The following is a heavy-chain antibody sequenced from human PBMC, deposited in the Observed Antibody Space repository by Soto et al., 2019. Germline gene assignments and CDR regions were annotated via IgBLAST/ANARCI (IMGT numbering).Heavy chain of an antibody. V-gene: IGHV3-30*18. CDR3: AKDLKSTGGLFDY. CDR1: GFTFSSYG. CDR2: ISYDGSNK. D-gene: IGHD2-15*01. J-gene: IGHJ4*02. Sequence: PGVSLRLSCAASGFTFSSYGMHWVRQAPGKGLEWVAVISYDGSNKYYADSVKGRFTISRDNSKNTLYLQMNSLRAEDTAVYYSAKDLKSTGGLFDYWGQGTLVPVS.